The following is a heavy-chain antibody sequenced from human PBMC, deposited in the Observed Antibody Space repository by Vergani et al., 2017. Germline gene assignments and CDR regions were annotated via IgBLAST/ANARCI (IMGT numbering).Heavy chain of an antibody. J-gene: IGHJ5*02. Sequence: QVQLQESGPGLVNPSQTLSLTCTVSSGSISSGDYYWTWIRQPAGKGLEWLGRVHTDGTAYYNPSLRTRVRLSADLSQSQFSLKMTSLTAADTAVYFCARDQWDDDGPRGWFAPWGQGILVTVAS. CDR2: VHTDGTA. D-gene: IGHD5-24*01. CDR1: SGSISSGDYY. CDR3: ARDQWDDDGPRGWFAP. V-gene: IGHV4-61*02.